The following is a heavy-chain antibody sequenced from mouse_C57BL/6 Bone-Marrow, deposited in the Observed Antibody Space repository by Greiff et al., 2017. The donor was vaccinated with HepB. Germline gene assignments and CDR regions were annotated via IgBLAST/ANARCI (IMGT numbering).Heavy chain of an antibody. V-gene: IGHV5-4*01. J-gene: IGHJ2*01. CDR3: ARDLGDGYFDY. CDR2: ISDGGSYT. D-gene: IGHD2-3*01. Sequence: EVMLVESGGGLVKPGGSLKLSCAASGFTFSSYAMSWVRQTPEKRLEWVATISDGGSYTYYPDNVKGRFTISRDNAKNNLYLQRSHLKSEDTAMYYCARDLGDGYFDYWGQGTTLTVSS. CDR1: GFTFSSYA.